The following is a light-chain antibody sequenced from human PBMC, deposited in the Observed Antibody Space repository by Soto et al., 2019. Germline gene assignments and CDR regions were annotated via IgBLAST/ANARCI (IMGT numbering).Light chain of an antibody. CDR2: YNN. CDR1: SSNIGSKP. J-gene: IGLJ2*01. V-gene: IGLV1-44*01. CDR3: AAWDARLNGVV. Sequence: QSVLTQPPSASGTPGQRVTISCSGSSSNIGSKPVNWYQQLPGTAPKLLIYYNNHRPSGVPARFSGSKSGTSASLAIGGLQSDDEADYYCAAWDARLNGVVFGGGTKLTVL.